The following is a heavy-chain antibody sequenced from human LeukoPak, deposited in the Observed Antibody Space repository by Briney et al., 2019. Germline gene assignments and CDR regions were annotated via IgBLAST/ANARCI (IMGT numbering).Heavy chain of an antibody. V-gene: IGHV4-39*01. Sequence: SETLSLACTVSGDSTSSDRYYGGWVRQPPGKGLEWIGNIYYRGSTYCNPSLKSRVTMSVDTSKNQFFMKLNSVTAADTAVYYCARGQPYSGGYHLDYWGQGNLVTVSA. CDR3: ARGQPYSGGYHLDY. J-gene: IGHJ4*02. CDR1: GDSTSSDRYY. CDR2: IYYRGST. D-gene: IGHD1-26*01.